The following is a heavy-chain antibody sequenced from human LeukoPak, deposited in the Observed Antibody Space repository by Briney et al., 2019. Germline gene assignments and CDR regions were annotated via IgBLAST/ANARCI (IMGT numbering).Heavy chain of an antibody. CDR3: AIESYYDSSGYHEVDP. V-gene: IGHV4-39*07. CDR2: IYYSGST. J-gene: IGHJ5*02. Sequence: SETLSLTCTVSGGSISSSSYYWGWIRQPPGKGLEWIVSIYYSGSTYNNPSLKSRVTLSVHTTKNEFSLKLSSVPAADTAVYYCAIESYYDSSGYHEVDPWGQGTLVAVSS. CDR1: GGSISSSSYY. D-gene: IGHD3-22*01.